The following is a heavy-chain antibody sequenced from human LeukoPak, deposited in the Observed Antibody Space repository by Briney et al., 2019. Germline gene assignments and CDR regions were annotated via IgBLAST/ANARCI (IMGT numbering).Heavy chain of an antibody. CDR2: ISYDGSNK. CDR3: ARAATYNYAYALDY. D-gene: IGHD5-18*01. V-gene: IGHV3-30*04. Sequence: PGGSLRLSCAASGFTFSSYAMHWVRQAPGKGLEWVAVISYDGSNKYYADSVKGRFTISRDNSKNTLYLQMNSLRAEDTAVYYCARAATYNYAYALDYWGQGTLVTVSS. J-gene: IGHJ4*02. CDR1: GFTFSSYA.